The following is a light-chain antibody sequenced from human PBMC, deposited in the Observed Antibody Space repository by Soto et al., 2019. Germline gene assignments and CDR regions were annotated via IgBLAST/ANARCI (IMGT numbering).Light chain of an antibody. CDR1: QSIRGNY. Sequence: EIVLTQSPGTLSLSPGERATLSSRASQSIRGNYLAWYQQKPGQAPRLLIYGASNRATGIPERLSGSGSGTDFTLTIGRLEPQDYPMYYCQQYVISVTFGQGTRLEIK. CDR3: QQYVISVT. V-gene: IGKV3-20*01. CDR2: GAS. J-gene: IGKJ5*01.